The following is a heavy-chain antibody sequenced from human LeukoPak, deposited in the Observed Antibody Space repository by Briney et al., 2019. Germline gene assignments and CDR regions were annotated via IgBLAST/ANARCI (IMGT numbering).Heavy chain of an antibody. D-gene: IGHD3-22*01. V-gene: IGHV3-23*01. CDR1: GFTFSIYS. CDR3: ARDPPNYYGSDGHYYRRDGDY. Sequence: GGSLRLSCAASGFTFSIYSMRWVRQAPGKGLQWVSSITSRGESTWYVDSVKGRFTITRDNSENTLYLQMHSLRAEDTAEYYCARDPPNYYGSDGHYYRRDGDYWGRGTLVSVSS. J-gene: IGHJ4*02. CDR2: ITSRGEST.